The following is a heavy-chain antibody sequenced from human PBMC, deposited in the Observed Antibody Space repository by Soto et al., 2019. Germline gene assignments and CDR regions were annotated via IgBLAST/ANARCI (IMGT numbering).Heavy chain of an antibody. Sequence: EVQLLESGGGLAQPGGSLRLSCAASGLTFSRYAMSWVRQAPGKGLEWVSAISASGDSTYSAGSVKGRFTISRDNFKNTVYLQMNSLRAEDTAIYSCAKHDSSATSWFDFWGQGTLVTVSS. J-gene: IGHJ4*02. CDR2: ISASGDST. CDR3: AKHDSSATSWFDF. D-gene: IGHD3-22*01. CDR1: GLTFSRYA. V-gene: IGHV3-23*01.